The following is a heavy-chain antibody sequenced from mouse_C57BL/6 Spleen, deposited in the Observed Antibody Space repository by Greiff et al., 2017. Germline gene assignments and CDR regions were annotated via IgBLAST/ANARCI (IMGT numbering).Heavy chain of an antibody. V-gene: IGHV1-52*01. Sequence: VQLQQPGAELVRPGSSVKLSCKASGYTFTSYWMHWVKQRPIQGLEWIGNIDPSDSETHYNQKFKDKATLTVDKSSSTAYMQLSSLTSEDAAVYYCARSGYDGFDVWGTGTTVTVSS. CDR3: ARSGYDGFDV. J-gene: IGHJ1*03. CDR1: GYTFTSYW. D-gene: IGHD2-3*01. CDR2: IDPSDSET.